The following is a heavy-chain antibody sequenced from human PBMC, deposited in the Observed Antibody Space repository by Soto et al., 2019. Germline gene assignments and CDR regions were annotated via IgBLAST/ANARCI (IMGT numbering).Heavy chain of an antibody. CDR3: ARDRDSSYFPPPYYFDS. D-gene: IGHD4-4*01. Sequence: QVQLVESGGGVVQPGRSLRLSCAASAFTFRSYTMHWVRQAPGKGLEWVATISYDGSKTNYADSEKGRFTICRDNSKSTLLLQMDSLRPEDTAVYSCARDRDSSYFPPPYYFDSWGQGTLVTVSS. V-gene: IGHV3-30*04. CDR2: ISYDGSKT. CDR1: AFTFRSYT. J-gene: IGHJ4*02.